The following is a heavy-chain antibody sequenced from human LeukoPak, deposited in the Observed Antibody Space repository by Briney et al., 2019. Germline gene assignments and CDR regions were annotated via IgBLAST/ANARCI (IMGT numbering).Heavy chain of an antibody. CDR2: IWYDGSNK. V-gene: IGHV3-33*01. J-gene: IGHJ4*02. CDR3: AREYYYGSGSYYFDY. D-gene: IGHD3-10*01. CDR1: GFTFSSYG. Sequence: GGSLRLSCVASGFTFSSYGMHWVRQVPGKGLEWAALIWYDGSNKYYSDSVKGRFTISRDNSKNTLYLQMNSLRAEDTAVYYCAREYYYGSGSYYFDYWGQGTLVTVSS.